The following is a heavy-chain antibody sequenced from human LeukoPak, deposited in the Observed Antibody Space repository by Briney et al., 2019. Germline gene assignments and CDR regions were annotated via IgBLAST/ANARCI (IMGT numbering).Heavy chain of an antibody. Sequence: SETLSLTCAVYGGSFSGYYWSWIRQPPGKGLEWIGEINHCGSTNYNPSLKSRVTISVDTSKNQFSLKLSSVTAADTAVYYCAREDIGYCSSTSCRYYYYYGMDVWGQGTTVTVSS. CDR2: INHCGST. V-gene: IGHV4-34*01. J-gene: IGHJ6*02. CDR3: AREDIGYCSSTSCRYYYYYGMDV. CDR1: GGSFSGYY. D-gene: IGHD2-2*01.